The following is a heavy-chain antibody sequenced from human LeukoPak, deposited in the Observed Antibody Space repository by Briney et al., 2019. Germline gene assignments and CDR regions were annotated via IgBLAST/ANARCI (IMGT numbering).Heavy chain of an antibody. D-gene: IGHD5-18*01. V-gene: IGHV3-48*03. CDR3: ATLYSYGYWADY. CDR2: ISSSGSTI. CDR1: GFTFSSYE. J-gene: IGHJ4*02. Sequence: GGSLRLSCAASGFTFSSYEVNWVRQAPGKGLEWVSYISSSGSTIYYADSVKGRFTISRDNAKNSLYLQMNSLRAEDTAVYYCATLYSYGYWADYWGQGTLVTVSS.